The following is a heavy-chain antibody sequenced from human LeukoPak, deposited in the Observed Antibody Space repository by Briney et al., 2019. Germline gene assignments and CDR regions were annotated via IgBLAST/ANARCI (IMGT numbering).Heavy chain of an antibody. CDR1: GGSISSYY. CDR3: ARAVKRWLPYYFDY. V-gene: IGHV4-59*01. D-gene: IGHD5-24*01. CDR2: IYYSGST. Sequence: SETLSLTCTVSGGSISSYYWSWIRQPPGKGLEWIGYIYYSGSTNYNPSLKSRVTISVDTSKNQFSLKLSSVTAADTAVYYCARAVKRWLPYYFDYWGQGTLVTVSS. J-gene: IGHJ4*02.